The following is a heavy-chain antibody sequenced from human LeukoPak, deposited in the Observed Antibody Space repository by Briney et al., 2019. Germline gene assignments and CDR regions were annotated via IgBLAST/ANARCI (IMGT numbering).Heavy chain of an antibody. J-gene: IGHJ4*02. V-gene: IGHV4-59*12. Sequence: SETLSLTCTVSGGSINNYYWSWIRQSPGKGLEWIGYIYYSGSTNYNPSLKSRVTMSIDTSRNQFSLKLSSMTAADTAEYYCARTRSWLPFEYWGQGTLVTVSS. CDR1: GGSINNYY. CDR2: IYYSGST. D-gene: IGHD5-12*01. CDR3: ARTRSWLPFEY.